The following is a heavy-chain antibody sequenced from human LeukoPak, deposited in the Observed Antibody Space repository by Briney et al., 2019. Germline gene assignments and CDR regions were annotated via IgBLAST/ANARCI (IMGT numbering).Heavy chain of an antibody. J-gene: IGHJ4*02. CDR3: ASGAMVRGATQSQNFDY. V-gene: IGHV3-21*01. Sequence: GGSLRLSCAAPGFTFSSYSMNWVRQAPGKGLEWVSSISSSSSYIYYADSVKGRFTISRDNAKNSLYLQMNSLRAEDTAVYYCASGAMVRGATQSQNFDYWGQGTLVTVSS. CDR2: ISSSSSYI. CDR1: GFTFSSYS. D-gene: IGHD3-10*01.